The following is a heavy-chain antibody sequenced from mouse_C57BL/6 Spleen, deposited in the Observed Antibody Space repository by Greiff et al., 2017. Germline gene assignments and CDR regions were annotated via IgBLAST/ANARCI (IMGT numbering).Heavy chain of an antibody. CDR3: ARSGSSGYGYAMDY. Sequence: VQLQQSGPELVKPGASVKISCKASGYSFTDYNLNWVQQSNGKSLEWIGVINPNYGTTSYNQKFKGKATLTVDQSSSTAYMQLNSLTSEDSAVYYCARSGSSGYGYAMDYWGQGTSVTVSS. J-gene: IGHJ4*01. V-gene: IGHV1-39*01. CDR1: GYSFTDYN. D-gene: IGHD3-2*02. CDR2: INPNYGTT.